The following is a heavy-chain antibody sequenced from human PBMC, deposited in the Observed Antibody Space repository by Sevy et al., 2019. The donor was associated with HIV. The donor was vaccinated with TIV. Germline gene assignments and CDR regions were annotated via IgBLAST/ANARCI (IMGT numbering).Heavy chain of an antibody. CDR1: GGSISSGGYS. V-gene: IGHV4-30-2*01. CDR2: IYHSGST. D-gene: IGHD5-12*01. Sequence: SETLSLTCAVSGGSISSGGYSWSWIRQPPGKGLEWIGYIYHSGSTYYNPSLKSRVTISVDRSKNQFSLKLSSVTAADTAVYYCARGYDLYYFDYWGQGNPGHRLL. CDR3: ARGYDLYYFDY. J-gene: IGHJ4*01.